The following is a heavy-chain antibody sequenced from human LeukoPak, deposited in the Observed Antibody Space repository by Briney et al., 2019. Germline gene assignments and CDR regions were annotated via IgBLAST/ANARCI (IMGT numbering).Heavy chain of an antibody. J-gene: IGHJ3*02. V-gene: IGHV1-69*13. CDR3: ARYCSGGSCYPNDDAFDI. CDR2: IIPIFGTA. Sequence: ASVKVSCKASGGTFSSYAISWVRQAPGQGLEWMGGIIPIFGTANCAQKFQGRVTITADESTSTAYMELSSLRSEDTAVYYCARYCSGGSCYPNDDAFDIWGQGTMVTVSS. CDR1: GGTFSSYA. D-gene: IGHD2-15*01.